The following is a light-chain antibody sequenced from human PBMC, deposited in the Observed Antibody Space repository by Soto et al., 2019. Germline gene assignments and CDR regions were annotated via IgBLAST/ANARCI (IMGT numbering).Light chain of an antibody. J-gene: IGKJ2*01. CDR2: WAS. CDR1: QSVLYSSNNKNY. V-gene: IGKV4-1*01. CDR3: QQYYSTPPT. Sequence: DIVMTQSPDSLAVSLGERATINCKSSQSVLYSSNNKNYLAWYQQKPGQPPKLLIYWASTRESGVPDRFSGSGPGTDFTLTISSLQAEDAAVYYCQQYYSTPPTFGQGTKLEIK.